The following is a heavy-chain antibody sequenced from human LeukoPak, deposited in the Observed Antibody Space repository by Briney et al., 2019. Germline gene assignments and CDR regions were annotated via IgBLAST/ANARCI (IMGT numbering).Heavy chain of an antibody. CDR1: GFTFSSYG. CDR2: ISYDGSNK. J-gene: IGHJ4*02. V-gene: IGHV3-30*18. CDR3: AKESYSGYYFDY. Sequence: PGGSLRLSCAASGFTFSSYGMHWVRQAPGKGLEWVAVISYDGSNKYYADSVKGRFTISRDNSKNTLYLQMNSLRAEDTAVYYCAKESYSGYYFDYWGQGTLVTVSS. D-gene: IGHD1-26*01.